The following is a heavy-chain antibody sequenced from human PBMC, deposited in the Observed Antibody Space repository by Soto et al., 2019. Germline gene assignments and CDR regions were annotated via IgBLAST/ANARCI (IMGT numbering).Heavy chain of an antibody. V-gene: IGHV3-21*01. J-gene: IGHJ6*02. CDR2: ISSSSSYI. D-gene: IGHD3-3*01. CDR3: ARDPPYYDFWSQFSYYGMDV. Sequence: EVQLVESGGGLVKPGGSLRLSCAASGFTFSSYSMNWVRQAPGKGLEWVSSISSSSSYIYYADSVKGRFTISRDNAKNSLYLQMNSLRAEDTAVYYCARDPPYYDFWSQFSYYGMDVWGQGTTVTVSS. CDR1: GFTFSSYS.